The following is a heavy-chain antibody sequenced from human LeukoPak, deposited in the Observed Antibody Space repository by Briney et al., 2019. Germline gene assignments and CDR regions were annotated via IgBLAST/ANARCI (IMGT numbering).Heavy chain of an antibody. Sequence: SQTLSLTCTVSGGSISSSSYYWGWLRQPPGKGLEWIGSIYYSGSTYYNPSLKSRVTISVDTSKNQFSLKLSSVTAADTAVYYCARGYYDYVWGSYRYSMTFFDYWGQGTLVTVSS. CDR3: ARGYYDYVWGSYRYSMTFFDY. V-gene: IGHV4-39*07. CDR1: GGSISSSSYY. J-gene: IGHJ4*02. D-gene: IGHD3-16*02. CDR2: IYYSGST.